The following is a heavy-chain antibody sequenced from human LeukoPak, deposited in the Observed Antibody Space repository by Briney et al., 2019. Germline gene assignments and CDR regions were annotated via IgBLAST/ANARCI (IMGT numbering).Heavy chain of an antibody. Sequence: SETLSLTCTVSGGSISSYYWSWIRQPPGKGLEWIGYIYYSGSTNYNPSLKSRVTLSVDTSKNQFSLKLSSVTAADTAVYYCARAYSGYDSLDYWGQGTLVTVSS. CDR1: GGSISSYY. CDR2: IYYSGST. V-gene: IGHV4-59*01. D-gene: IGHD5-12*01. J-gene: IGHJ4*02. CDR3: ARAYSGYDSLDY.